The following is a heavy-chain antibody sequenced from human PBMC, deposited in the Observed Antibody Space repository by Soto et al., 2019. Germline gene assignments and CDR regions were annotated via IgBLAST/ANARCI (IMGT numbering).Heavy chain of an antibody. Sequence: NPGGSLRLSCAASGFTFSNAWMSWVRQAPGKGLEWVGRIKSKTDGGTTDYAAPVKGRFTISRDDSKNTLCLQMNSLKTEDTAVYYCTTPYGRYCSSTSCPLIAFDIWGQGTMVTVSS. V-gene: IGHV3-15*01. CDR2: IKSKTDGGTT. CDR3: TTPYGRYCSSTSCPLIAFDI. J-gene: IGHJ3*02. D-gene: IGHD2-2*01. CDR1: GFTFSNAW.